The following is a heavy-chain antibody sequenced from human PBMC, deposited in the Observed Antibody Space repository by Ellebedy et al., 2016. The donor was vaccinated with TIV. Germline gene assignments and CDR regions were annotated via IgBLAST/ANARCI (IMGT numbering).Heavy chain of an antibody. CDR3: ARGLNSSGYYYYYYYYMDV. V-gene: IGHV4-34*01. Sequence: SETLSLXCAVYGGSFSGYYWSWIRQPPGKGLEWIGEINHSGSTNYNPSLKSRVTISVDTSKNQFSLKLSSVTAADTAVYYCARGLNSSGYYYYYYYYMDVWGKGTTVTVSS. J-gene: IGHJ6*03. CDR2: INHSGST. D-gene: IGHD3-22*01. CDR1: GGSFSGYY.